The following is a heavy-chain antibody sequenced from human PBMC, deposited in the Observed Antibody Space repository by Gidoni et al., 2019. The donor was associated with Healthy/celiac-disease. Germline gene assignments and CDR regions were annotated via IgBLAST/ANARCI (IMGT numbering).Heavy chain of an antibody. CDR2: IKQDGSEK. V-gene: IGHV3-7*03. J-gene: IGHJ4*02. Sequence: EVQLVESGGGLVQPGGSLRLSCAASGFTFSSYWLSWSRQGPGKGLEWLANIKQDGSEKYYVDAGKGRFTISRDNAKNSLYLQMNSLRAEDTAVYYCARVFDYYDSGASDYWAREPWSPSPQ. CDR1: GFTFSSYW. D-gene: IGHD3-22*01. CDR3: ARVFDYYDSGASDY.